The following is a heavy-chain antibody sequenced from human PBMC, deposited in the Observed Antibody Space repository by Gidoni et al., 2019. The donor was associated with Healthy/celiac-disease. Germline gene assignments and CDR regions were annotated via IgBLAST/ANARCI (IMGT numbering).Heavy chain of an antibody. D-gene: IGHD2-15*01. Sequence: QVQLVQSGAEVKKPGASVKVSCKASGYTFTSYYMHWVRQAPGQGLEWMGITNPSGGSTSYAQKFQGRVTMTRDTSTSTVYMELSSLRSEDTAVYYCARDLGYCSGGSCFHWFDPWGQGTLVTVSS. V-gene: IGHV1-46*03. J-gene: IGHJ5*02. CDR3: ARDLGYCSGGSCFHWFDP. CDR1: GYTFTSYY. CDR2: TNPSGGST.